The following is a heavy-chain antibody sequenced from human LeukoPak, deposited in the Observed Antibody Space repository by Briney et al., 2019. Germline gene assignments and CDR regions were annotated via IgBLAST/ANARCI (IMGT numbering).Heavy chain of an antibody. CDR2: IIPIFGTA. J-gene: IGHJ6*03. V-gene: IGHV1-69*13. D-gene: IGHD2-2*01. CDR1: GGTFSRYA. Sequence: ASVKVSCKASGGTFSRYAISWVRQAPGQGLEWMGGIIPIFGTANYAQNLQGRVTITADESTSTAYMELSGLRSEDTAVYYCVSSQGSIIVLSASAQGYYYYMDVWGTGTTVTVSS. CDR3: VSSQGSIIVLSASAQGYYYYMDV.